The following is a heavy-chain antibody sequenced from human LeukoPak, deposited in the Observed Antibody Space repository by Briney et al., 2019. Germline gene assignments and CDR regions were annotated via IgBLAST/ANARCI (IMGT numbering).Heavy chain of an antibody. D-gene: IGHD3-3*01. CDR3: ARDRPYYDFWSGYDAFDI. V-gene: IGHV4-4*07. J-gene: IGHJ3*02. CDR1: GGSISSYY. CDR2: IYTSGST. Sequence: SETLSLTCTVSGGSISSYYWSWIRQPAGKGLEWIGRIYTSGSTNYNPSLKSRVTISVDTSKNQFSLKPSSVTAADTAVYYCARDRPYYDFWSGYDAFDIWGQGTMVTVSS.